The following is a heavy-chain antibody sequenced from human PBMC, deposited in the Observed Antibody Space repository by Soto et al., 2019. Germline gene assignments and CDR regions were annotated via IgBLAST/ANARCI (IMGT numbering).Heavy chain of an antibody. D-gene: IGHD2-21*01. J-gene: IGHJ6*03. CDR2: ISKSGTTT. V-gene: IGHV3-11*01. CDR3: AKCGHYYYYYYMDV. CDR1: GFTFSDNY. Sequence: PGGSLRLSCEASGFTFSDNYMNWIRQAPGKGLEWVSYISKSGTTTYYADSVKGRFTISRDNAKNSLYLQMNNLRADDTAVYYCAKCGHYYYYYYMDVWGKGTTVTVSS.